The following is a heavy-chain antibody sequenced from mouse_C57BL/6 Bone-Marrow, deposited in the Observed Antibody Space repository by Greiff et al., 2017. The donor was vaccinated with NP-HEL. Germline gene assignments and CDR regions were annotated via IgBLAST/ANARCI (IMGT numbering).Heavy chain of an antibody. CDR1: GFTFSDYG. CDR2: ISSGSSTI. Sequence: DVKLQESGGGLVKPGGSLKLSCAASGFTFSDYGMHWVRQAPEKGLEWVAYISSGSSTIYYADTVKGRFTISRDNAKNTLFLQMTSLRSEDTAMYYCARTYDYDGFAYWGQGTLVTVSA. J-gene: IGHJ3*01. D-gene: IGHD2-4*01. CDR3: ARTYDYDGFAY. V-gene: IGHV5-17*01.